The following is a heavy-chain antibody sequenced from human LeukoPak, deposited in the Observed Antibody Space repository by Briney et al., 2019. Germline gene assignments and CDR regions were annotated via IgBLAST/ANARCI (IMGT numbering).Heavy chain of an antibody. CDR1: GGSISSSNW. J-gene: IGHJ4*02. CDR3: ASDASSWSARNDY. V-gene: IGHV4-4*02. D-gene: IGHD6-13*01. CDR2: IYHSGST. Sequence: SETLSLTCAVSGGSISSSNWWSWVRQPPGKGLEWIGEIYHSGSTNYNPSLKSRVTISVDKSKNQFSLKLSSVTAADTALYYCASDASSWSARNDYWGQGTLVTVSS.